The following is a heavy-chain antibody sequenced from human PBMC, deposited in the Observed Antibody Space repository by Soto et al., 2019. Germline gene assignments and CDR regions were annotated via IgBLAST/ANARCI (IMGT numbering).Heavy chain of an antibody. Sequence: QVQLQESGPGLVKPSGTLSLTCAVSGGSISTSNWWSWVRQPPGKGLEWIGEVYHSGSTNYNPSFKSRVAMSVDKSQNQFSLKLNSVPAADTALYYCARTSTSGTSFAYWGQGSLVNVSS. CDR2: VYHSGST. CDR1: GGSISTSNW. D-gene: IGHD1-1*01. J-gene: IGHJ4*02. V-gene: IGHV4-4*02. CDR3: ARTSTSGTSFAY.